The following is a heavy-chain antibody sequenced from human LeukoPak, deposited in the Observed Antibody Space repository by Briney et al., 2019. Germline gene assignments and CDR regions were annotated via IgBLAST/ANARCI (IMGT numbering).Heavy chain of an antibody. V-gene: IGHV4-34*01. CDR3: AREVVGFWSGYPNWFDP. Sequence: MSSETLSLTCAVYGGSFSGYYWSWIRQPPGKGLEWIGEINHSGSTNYNPSLKGRVTISVDTSKNQFSLKLSSVTAADTAVYYCAREVVGFWSGYPNWFDPWGQGTLVTVSS. CDR2: INHSGST. CDR1: GGSFSGYY. D-gene: IGHD3-3*01. J-gene: IGHJ5*02.